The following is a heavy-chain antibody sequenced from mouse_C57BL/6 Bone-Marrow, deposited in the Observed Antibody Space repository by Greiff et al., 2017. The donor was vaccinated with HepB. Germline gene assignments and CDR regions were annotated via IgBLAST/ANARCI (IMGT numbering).Heavy chain of an antibody. V-gene: IGHV1-81*01. CDR2: IYPRSGNT. J-gene: IGHJ1*03. CDR3: ARGKIFPWYFDV. Sequence: VKLMESGAELARPGASVKLSCKASGYTFTSYGISWVKQRTGQGLEWIGEIYPRSGNTYYNEKFKGKATLTADKSSSTAYMELRSLTSEDSAVYFCARGKIFPWYFDVWGTGTTVTVSS. CDR1: GYTFTSYG.